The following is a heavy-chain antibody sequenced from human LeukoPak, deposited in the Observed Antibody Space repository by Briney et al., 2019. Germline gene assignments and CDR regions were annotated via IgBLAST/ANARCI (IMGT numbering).Heavy chain of an antibody. V-gene: IGHV1-8*03. Sequence: GASVKVSCKASGYTFTGYYMHWVRQATGQGLEWMGWMNPNSGNTGYAQKFQGRVTITRNTSISTAYMELSSLRSEDTAVYWCWVRYYYMDVWGKGTTVTVSS. CDR2: MNPNSGNT. J-gene: IGHJ6*03. D-gene: IGHD4/OR15-4a*01. CDR3: WVRYYYMDV. CDR1: GYTFTGYY.